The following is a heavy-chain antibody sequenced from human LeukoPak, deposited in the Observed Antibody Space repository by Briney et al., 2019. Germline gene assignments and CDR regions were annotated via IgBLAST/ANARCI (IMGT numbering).Heavy chain of an antibody. CDR1: GGSISSSSYY. D-gene: IGHD5-18*01. J-gene: IGHJ4*02. CDR2: IYYSGST. V-gene: IGHV4-39*01. CDR3: AGTRGGYSYGYTEDY. Sequence: ASETLSLTCTVSGGSISSSSYYWGWIRQPPGKGLEWIGSIYYSGSTYYNPSLKSRGTISVDTSKNQFSLKLSSVTAADTAVYYCAGTRGGYSYGYTEDYWGQGTLVTVSS.